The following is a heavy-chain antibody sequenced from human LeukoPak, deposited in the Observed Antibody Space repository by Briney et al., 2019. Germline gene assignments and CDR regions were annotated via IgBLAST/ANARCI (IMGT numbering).Heavy chain of an antibody. J-gene: IGHJ4*02. CDR2: INGDGSRT. Sequence: GGSLRLSCAASGFTFSDYWMRWVGQGPGKGLVWVSRINGDGSRTGYADSVKGRITISRDNAKNTLHLQMNSLRAEDTAVYYCAREKRYDDFDYWGQGTLVTVSS. V-gene: IGHV3-74*01. D-gene: IGHD5-12*01. CDR1: GFTFSDYW. CDR3: AREKRYDDFDY.